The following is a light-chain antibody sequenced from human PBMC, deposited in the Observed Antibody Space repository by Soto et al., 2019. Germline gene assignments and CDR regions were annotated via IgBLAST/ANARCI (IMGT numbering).Light chain of an antibody. Sequence: QSVLTQPASVSGSPGQSITISCTGTSSDVGGYNYVSWYQQHPGKAPKLMIYDVSTRPSGVSIRFSGSKSGNTASLTISGLQAEDEADYYRSSYTSSSTLRVFGTGTKVTVL. CDR1: SSDVGGYNY. V-gene: IGLV2-14*01. J-gene: IGLJ1*01. CDR3: SSYTSSSTLRV. CDR2: DVS.